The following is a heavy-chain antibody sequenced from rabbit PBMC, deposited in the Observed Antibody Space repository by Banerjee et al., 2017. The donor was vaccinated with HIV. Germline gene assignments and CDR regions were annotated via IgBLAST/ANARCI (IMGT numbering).Heavy chain of an antibody. D-gene: IGHD2-1*01. CDR3: ARTIADYGAAFDL. Sequence: QSLEESGGDLVKPGASLTLTCTASGFSFSSTYYMCWVRQAPGKGLEWIACIYAGSSGTTYYASWAKGRFTISKTSSTTVTLQMTSLTAADTATYFCARTIADYGAAFDLWGPGTLVTVS. J-gene: IGHJ4*01. CDR2: IYAGSSGTT. V-gene: IGHV1S40*01. CDR1: GFSFSSTYY.